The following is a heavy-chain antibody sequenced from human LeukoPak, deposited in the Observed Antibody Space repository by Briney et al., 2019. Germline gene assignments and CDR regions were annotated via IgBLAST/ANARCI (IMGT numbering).Heavy chain of an antibody. Sequence: SETLSLTCTVSGGSISSSAYYWGWIRQPPGKGLEWIGNIYYGGNTYYNPSLKSRVTISVDTSKNQFSLKLSSVTAADTAVYYCARMYDSSSYLSWFDPWGQGTLVTVSS. CDR1: GGSISSSAYY. V-gene: IGHV4-39*07. CDR2: IYYGGNT. D-gene: IGHD3-22*01. CDR3: ARMYDSSSYLSWFDP. J-gene: IGHJ5*02.